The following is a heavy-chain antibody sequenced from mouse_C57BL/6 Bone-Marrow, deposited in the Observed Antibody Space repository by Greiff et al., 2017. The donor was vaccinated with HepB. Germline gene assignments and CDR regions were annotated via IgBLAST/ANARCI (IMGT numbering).Heavy chain of an antibody. Sequence: QVQLKQSDAELVKPGASVKISCKVSGYTFTDLTIHWMKQRPEQGLEWIGHIYPRDGSTKYNEKFKGKATLTADKSSSTAYMQLISLTSEDSAVYFCARDPLYDDFYVGYFDYWGQGTTLTVSS. D-gene: IGHD2-3*01. V-gene: IGHV1-78*01. CDR2: IYPRDGST. CDR1: GYTFTDLT. CDR3: ARDPLYDDFYVGYFDY. J-gene: IGHJ2*01.